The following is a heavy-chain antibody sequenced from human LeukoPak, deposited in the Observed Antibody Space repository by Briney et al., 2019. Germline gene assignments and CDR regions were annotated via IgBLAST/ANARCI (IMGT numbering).Heavy chain of an antibody. CDR3: ARLHWESGGIYFYYYMDV. D-gene: IGHD3-16*01. V-gene: IGHV1-8*01. J-gene: IGHJ6*03. CDR1: GYTFTSYD. Sequence: ASVKVSCKASGYTFTSYDINWVRRAPGQGLEWMASMNPNNGNTAYARKFQGRVTMTRDTSIGTAYLELSALRSEDTAVYYCARLHWESGGIYFYYYMDVWGKGTTVTVSS. CDR2: MNPNNGNT.